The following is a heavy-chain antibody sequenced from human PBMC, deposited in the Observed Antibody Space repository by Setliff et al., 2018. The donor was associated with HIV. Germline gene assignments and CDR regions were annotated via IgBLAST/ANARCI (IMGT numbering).Heavy chain of an antibody. Sequence: VASLKVSCKASGGTFSSYVINWVRQAPGQGLEWMGGAIPMLGIANHVHKFQGRVTITADKSTSTAHMELNSLRSEDTAVYYCARSSYYDVNSPFDYWGQGTRVTVSS. CDR1: GGTFSSYV. V-gene: IGHV1-69*10. D-gene: IGHD3-16*01. CDR2: AIPMLGIA. J-gene: IGHJ4*02. CDR3: ARSSYYDVNSPFDY.